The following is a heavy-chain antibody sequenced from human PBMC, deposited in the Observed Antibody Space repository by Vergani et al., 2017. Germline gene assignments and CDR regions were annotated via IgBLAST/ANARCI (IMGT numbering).Heavy chain of an antibody. CDR1: GFTFSSYA. CDR3: ANLGYCSSTSCYPPFDP. J-gene: IGHJ5*02. Sequence: EVQLLESGGGLVQPGGSLRVSCAASGFTFSSYAMSWVRQAPGKGLEWVSTISGSGGSTYYADSVKGRFTISRDNSKNTVYLQMNSPRVDDTAVYYCANLGYCSSTSCYPPFDPWGQGTLVTVSS. V-gene: IGHV3-23*01. D-gene: IGHD2-2*01. CDR2: ISGSGGST.